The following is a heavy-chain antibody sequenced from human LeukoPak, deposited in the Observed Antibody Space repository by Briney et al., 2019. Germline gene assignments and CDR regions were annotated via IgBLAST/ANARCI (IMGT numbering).Heavy chain of an antibody. J-gene: IGHJ4*02. CDR3: ARMFGGNSGY. Sequence: ASVKVSCKASGYTFTSYYMHWVRQAPGQGLEWMGWINPNSGGTNYAQKFQGRVTMTRDTSISTAYMELSRLRSDDTAVYYCARMFGGNSGYWGQGTLVTVSS. V-gene: IGHV1-2*02. CDR2: INPNSGGT. CDR1: GYTFTSYY. D-gene: IGHD3-10*02.